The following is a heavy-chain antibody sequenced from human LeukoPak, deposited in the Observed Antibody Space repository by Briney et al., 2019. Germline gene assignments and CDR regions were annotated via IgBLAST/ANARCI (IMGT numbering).Heavy chain of an antibody. CDR1: GFTFSSYA. V-gene: IGHV3-23*01. D-gene: IGHD5-12*01. Sequence: GGSLRLSCAASGFTFSSYAMSWVRQAPGQGLEWVSGISGSGGSTYYADSVKGRFTISRDNAKNSLYLQMNSLRAEDTAVYYCARDRVIVATFFDYWGQGTLVTVSS. CDR3: ARDRVIVATFFDY. CDR2: ISGSGGST. J-gene: IGHJ4*02.